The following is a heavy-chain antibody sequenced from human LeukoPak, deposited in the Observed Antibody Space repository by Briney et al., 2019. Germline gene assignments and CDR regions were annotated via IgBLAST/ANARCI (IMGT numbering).Heavy chain of an antibody. V-gene: IGHV4-59*01. D-gene: IGHD4-23*01. CDR2: IYYSGST. CDR1: GGSISSYY. J-gene: IGHJ4*02. Sequence: TSETLSLTCTVSGGSISSYYWSWIRQPPGKGLEWIGYIYYSGSTNYNPSLKSRVTISVDTSKNQFSLKLSSVTAADTAVYYCARDLHGYGGPASIPVDWGQGTLVTVSS. CDR3: ARDLHGYGGPASIPVD.